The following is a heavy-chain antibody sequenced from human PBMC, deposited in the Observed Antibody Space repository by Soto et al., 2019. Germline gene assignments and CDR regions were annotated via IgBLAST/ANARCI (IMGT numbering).Heavy chain of an antibody. J-gene: IGHJ4*02. Sequence: PGGSLRLSCAASGFTFSNYAMNWVRQTPGKGLEWASGISGSGDSTYYADSVKGRFTISRDNSKNTLYLQMNSLRAEDTAVYYCAKGNATIWFGDNIDYWGQGTLVTVSS. V-gene: IGHV3-23*01. CDR3: AKGNATIWFGDNIDY. CDR2: ISGSGDST. D-gene: IGHD3-10*01. CDR1: GFTFSNYA.